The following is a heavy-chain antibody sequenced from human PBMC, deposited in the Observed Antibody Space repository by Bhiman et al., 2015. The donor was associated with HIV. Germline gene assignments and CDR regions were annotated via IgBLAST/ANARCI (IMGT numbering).Heavy chain of an antibody. CDR2: IKQDGSEK. CDR1: GFTFSNYW. D-gene: IGHD3-3*01. V-gene: IGHV3-7*01. J-gene: IGHJ4*02. CDR3: GKWGYDFWSGYYRAADY. Sequence: EVQLVESGGDLVQPGGSLRLSCAASGFTFSNYWMSWVRQAPGKGLEWVANIKQDGSEKYYVDSVKGRFTISRDNSKNTLYLQMNSLRAEDTAVYYCGKWGYDFWSGYYRAADYWGQGTLISVSS.